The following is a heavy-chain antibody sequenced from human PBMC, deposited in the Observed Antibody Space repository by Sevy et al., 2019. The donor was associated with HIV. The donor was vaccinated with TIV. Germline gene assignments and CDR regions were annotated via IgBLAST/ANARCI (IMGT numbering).Heavy chain of an antibody. Sequence: GGSLKLSCAASGFSFRNFGMHWVRQAPGKGLEWLALISFDGDTKYYGDSVKGRFTISRDNSKNTLYLQMNSRRVEDTAVYYCAKRGGHDTSGDVSYYYYGMDVWGQGTTVTVSS. J-gene: IGHJ6*02. V-gene: IGHV3-30*18. D-gene: IGHD3-22*01. CDR1: GFSFRNFG. CDR2: ISFDGDTK. CDR3: AKRGGHDTSGDVSYYYYGMDV.